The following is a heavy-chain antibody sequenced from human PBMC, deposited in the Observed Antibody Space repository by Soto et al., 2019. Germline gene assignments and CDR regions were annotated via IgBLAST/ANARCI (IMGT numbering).Heavy chain of an antibody. V-gene: IGHV3-7*01. Sequence: EVQLVESGGGLVQPGGSLRLSCVASRFTFSSYWMTWVRQAPGKGLEWVANIKEDGSEKYYVDSVKGRCTIYRDNAKKSMYLQLNSLGEEDTAVYYCARDGVYGDYRGYYGRDGGSQGTTFTVSS. CDR2: IKEDGSEK. CDR3: ARDGVYGDYRGYYGRDG. D-gene: IGHD4-17*01. J-gene: IGHJ6*02. CDR1: RFTFSSYW.